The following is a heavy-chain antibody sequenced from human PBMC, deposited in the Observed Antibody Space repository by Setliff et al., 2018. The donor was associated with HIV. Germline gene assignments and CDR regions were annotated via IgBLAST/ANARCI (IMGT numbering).Heavy chain of an antibody. CDR3: ARLRLYNSALDY. D-gene: IGHD3-10*01. CDR2: IYSDGST. CDR1: GFTVSTYY. Sequence: GGSLRLSCAASGFTVSTYYMSWVRQAPGEGLEWVSTIYSDGSTYHADSVNGRFTLSRDISESALYLQIDSLRPEDTAVYYCARLRLYNSALDYWGQGTLVTVSS. J-gene: IGHJ4*02. V-gene: IGHV3-66*02.